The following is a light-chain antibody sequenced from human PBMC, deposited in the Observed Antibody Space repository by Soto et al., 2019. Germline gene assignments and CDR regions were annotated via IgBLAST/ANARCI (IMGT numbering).Light chain of an antibody. J-gene: IGKJ1*01. CDR1: QIFSSN. CDR2: GAS. V-gene: IGKV3-20*01. CDR3: QQYGNSPQT. Sequence: EIVLTQSPATLSVSPGDRATLSSRASQIFSSNLACYQQKPGQAPRFLIYGASTRPTGIPDRFSGSGSGTDFTLTISRLEPEDFAVYYCQQYGNSPQTFGQGTKVDIK.